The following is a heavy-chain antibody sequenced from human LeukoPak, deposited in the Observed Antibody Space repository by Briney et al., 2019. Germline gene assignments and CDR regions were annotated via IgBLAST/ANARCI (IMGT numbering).Heavy chain of an antibody. CDR1: GFTFSSYS. CDR3: ARDGGGYL. CDR2: ISSTSNTI. J-gene: IGHJ4*02. V-gene: IGHV3-48*01. D-gene: IGHD3-16*01. Sequence: GGSLRLSCAASGFTFSSYSMNWVRQAPGKGLEWVSYISSTSNTIYYADSVKGRFTISRDSSKNSLYLQMNSLRAEDTAVYYCARDGGGYLWGQGTLVTVSS.